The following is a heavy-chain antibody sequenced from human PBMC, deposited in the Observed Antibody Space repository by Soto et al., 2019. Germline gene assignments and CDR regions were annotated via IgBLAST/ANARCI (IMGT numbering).Heavy chain of an antibody. V-gene: IGHV4-30-4*01. J-gene: IGHJ5*02. CDR2: IYYSGST. CDR3: ARGRFSEWLLSGWFDT. D-gene: IGHD3-3*01. CDR1: GGSISSGDYY. Sequence: QVRLQESGPGLVKPSQTLSLTCTVSGGSISSGDYYWSWIRQPAGKGLEWIGYIYYSGSTYYNPSLKSRVTISVDTSKNQFSLKLSSVTAADTAVYYCARGRFSEWLLSGWFDTWGQGTLVTVSS.